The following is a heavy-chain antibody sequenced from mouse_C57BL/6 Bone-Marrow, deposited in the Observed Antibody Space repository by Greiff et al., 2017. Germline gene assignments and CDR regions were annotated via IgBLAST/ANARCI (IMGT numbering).Heavy chain of an antibody. CDR3: ASKGYYGSSGYFDV. V-gene: IGHV1-59*01. J-gene: IGHJ1*03. D-gene: IGHD1-1*01. CDR2: IDPSDSYT. Sequence: QVQLQQPGAELVRPGTSVKLSCKASGYTFTSYWMPWVKQRPGQGLGWIGVIDPSDSYTNYNQKFKGKATLTVDTSSSTAYMQLSSLTSEDSAVYYFASKGYYGSSGYFDVWGTGTTVTVSS. CDR1: GYTFTSYW.